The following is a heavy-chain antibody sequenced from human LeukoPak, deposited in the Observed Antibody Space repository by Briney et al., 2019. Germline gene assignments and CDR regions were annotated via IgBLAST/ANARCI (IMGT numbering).Heavy chain of an antibody. CDR3: ARDWSGYYGSGRNYYYYYGMDV. D-gene: IGHD3-10*01. CDR1: GGSISSYY. V-gene: IGHV4-59*01. J-gene: IGHJ6*02. Sequence: SETLSLTCTVSGGSISSYYWSWIRQPPGKGLEWIGYIYDSGRTNYNPSLMSRVTISVDTSKNQFSLKLNSVTAADTAVYYCARDWSGYYGSGRNYYYYYGMDVWGQGTTVTVSS. CDR2: IYDSGRT.